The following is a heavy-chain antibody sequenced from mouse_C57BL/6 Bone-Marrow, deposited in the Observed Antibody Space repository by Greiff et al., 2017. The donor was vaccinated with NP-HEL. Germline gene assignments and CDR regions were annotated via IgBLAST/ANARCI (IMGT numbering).Heavy chain of an antibody. D-gene: IGHD1-1*01. Sequence: QVQLQQPGAELVMPGASVKLSCKASGYTFTSYWMHWVKQRPGQGLEWIGEIDPSDSYTNYNQKFQGKSTLTVDKSSSTGYMQLSSLTSEDSAVYYCARESGYCYGSYWYFDVWGTGTTVTVSS. V-gene: IGHV1-69*01. J-gene: IGHJ1*03. CDR1: GYTFTSYW. CDR2: IDPSDSYT. CDR3: ARESGYCYGSYWYFDV.